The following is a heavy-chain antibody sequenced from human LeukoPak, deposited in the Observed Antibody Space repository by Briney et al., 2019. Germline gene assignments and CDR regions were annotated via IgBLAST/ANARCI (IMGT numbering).Heavy chain of an antibody. CDR1: GFTFSSYA. J-gene: IGHJ4*02. Sequence: GGSLRLSCAASGFTFSSYAMSWVRQAPGKGLEWVSSISSSSSYIYYADSVKGRFTISRDNAKNSLYLQMNSLRAEDTAVYYCARAKYSSSWYEGYFDYWGQGTLVTVSS. V-gene: IGHV3-21*01. CDR3: ARAKYSSSWYEGYFDY. D-gene: IGHD6-13*01. CDR2: ISSSSSYI.